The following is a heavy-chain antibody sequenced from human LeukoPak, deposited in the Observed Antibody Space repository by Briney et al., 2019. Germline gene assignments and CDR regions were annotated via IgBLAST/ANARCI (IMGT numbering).Heavy chain of an antibody. CDR1: GYTFTSYG. J-gene: IGHJ3*02. Sequence: GASVKVSCKASGYTFTSYGISWVRQAPGQGLEWMGWISAYNGNTNYAQKLQGRVTMTTDTTTSTAYMELSSLRSEDTAVYYCARSGELRFSGVVGDPGAFDIWGQGTMVTVSS. CDR3: ARSGELRFSGVVGDPGAFDI. CDR2: ISAYNGNT. D-gene: IGHD3-3*01. V-gene: IGHV1-18*01.